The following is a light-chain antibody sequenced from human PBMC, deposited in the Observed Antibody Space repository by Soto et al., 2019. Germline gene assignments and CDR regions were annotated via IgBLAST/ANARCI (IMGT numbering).Light chain of an antibody. CDR3: QQYESYPMT. CDR1: QSISSW. J-gene: IGKJ4*01. V-gene: IGKV1-5*03. Sequence: DSQMPQYPSTLSASIGDRVTITCRAGQSISSWLAWYQQKPGKAPKLLISKASTLQSGVPPRFSGSGSGTEFALTISSLQPDDFATYYCQQYESYPMTFGGGTKVEIK. CDR2: KAS.